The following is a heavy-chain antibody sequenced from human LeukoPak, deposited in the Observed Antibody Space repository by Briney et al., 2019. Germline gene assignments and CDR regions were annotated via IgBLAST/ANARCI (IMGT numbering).Heavy chain of an antibody. CDR2: IDPGDSET. CDR3: ARRGYDLGCYFNY. J-gene: IGHJ4*02. CDR1: GYSITSYW. V-gene: IGHV5-10-1*01. Sequence: GESLQSSSKGSGYSITSYWIFWVRQMPGKGLEWMGRIDPGDSETNYSPSLQGHVTISADKSISTAYLQWSSLTASDTAMYYCARRGYDLGCYFNYWGQATGLRVSS. D-gene: IGHD3-10*01.